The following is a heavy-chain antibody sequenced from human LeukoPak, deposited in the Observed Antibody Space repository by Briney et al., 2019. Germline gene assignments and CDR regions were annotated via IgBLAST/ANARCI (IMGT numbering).Heavy chain of an antibody. V-gene: IGHV1-2*02. CDR3: ARDLLRDTAMAY. Sequence: ASVKVSCKTSGYTFTGYYMHWVRQAPGQGLEWMGWINPNSGGTNYAQKFQGRVTMTRDTSISTAYMELSRLRSDDTAVYYCARDLLRDTAMAYWGQGTLVTVSS. J-gene: IGHJ4*02. CDR2: INPNSGGT. CDR1: GYTFTGYY. D-gene: IGHD5-18*01.